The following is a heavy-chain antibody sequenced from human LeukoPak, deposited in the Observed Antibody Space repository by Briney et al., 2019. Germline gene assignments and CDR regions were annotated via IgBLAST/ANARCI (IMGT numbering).Heavy chain of an antibody. CDR2: IRYDGSNK. V-gene: IGHV3-30*02. J-gene: IGHJ4*02. Sequence: PGGSLRLSCAASGFTFSSYGMHWVRQAPGKGLEWVAFIRYDGSNKYYADSVKVRFTISRDNSKNTLYLQMNSLRAEDTAVYYCAKSLPGIAAAGRVLDYWGQGTLVTVSS. CDR1: GFTFSSYG. D-gene: IGHD6-13*01. CDR3: AKSLPGIAAAGRVLDY.